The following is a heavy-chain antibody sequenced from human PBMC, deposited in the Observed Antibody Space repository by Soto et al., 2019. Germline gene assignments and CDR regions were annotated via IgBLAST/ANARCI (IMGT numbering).Heavy chain of an antibody. CDR2: SIPIFGTA. J-gene: IGHJ6*02. CDR3: AGDGDCSSTSCYVGYYYYGMDV. CDR1: GGTFSSYA. D-gene: IGHD2-2*01. V-gene: IGHV1-69*01. Sequence: QVQLVQSGAEVKKPGSSVKVSCKASGGTFSSYAISGVRQAPGQGLECMGGSIPIFGTANYAQKFQGRVTITADESTSTAYMELSSLRSEDTAVYYCAGDGDCSSTSCYVGYYYYGMDVWGQGTTVTVSS.